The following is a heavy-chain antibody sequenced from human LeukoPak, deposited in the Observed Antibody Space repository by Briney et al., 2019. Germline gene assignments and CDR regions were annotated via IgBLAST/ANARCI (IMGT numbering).Heavy chain of an antibody. CDR1: GFTFTSHS. V-gene: IGHV3-21*01. CDR2: IGSRSTFI. D-gene: IGHD6-25*01. J-gene: IGHJ3*02. Sequence: KSGGSLRLSCAASGFTFTSHSMNWVRQAPGKGLEWVSSIGSRSTFIYAADSVKGRFTISRDNAKNSLYLQMNSLRAEDTAVYYCARESSESFDIWGQGTMVTVS. CDR3: ARESSESFDI.